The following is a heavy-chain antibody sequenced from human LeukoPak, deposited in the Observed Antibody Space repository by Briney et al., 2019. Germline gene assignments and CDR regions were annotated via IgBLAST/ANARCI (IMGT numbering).Heavy chain of an antibody. Sequence: ASVKVSCKASGYTFTGYYIHWVRQAPGQGLEWMGWINPNSGGTNYAQKFQGRVTMTRDTSISTAYMELIRLRSDDTAVYYCARDLTDYGNFDYWGQGTLVTVSS. D-gene: IGHD4-17*01. CDR2: INPNSGGT. CDR3: ARDLTDYGNFDY. V-gene: IGHV1-2*02. CDR1: GYTFTGYY. J-gene: IGHJ4*02.